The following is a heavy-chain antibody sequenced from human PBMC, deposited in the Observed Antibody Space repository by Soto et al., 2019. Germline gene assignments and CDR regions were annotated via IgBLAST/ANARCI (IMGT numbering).Heavy chain of an antibody. J-gene: IGHJ4*02. D-gene: IGHD2-15*01. CDR2: IYDSGST. CDR1: GGSISSDNYY. CDR3: ARVRWYGDYSVY. Sequence: QVQLQESGPGLVKPSQTLSLTCTVSGGSISSDNYYWSWIRQPPGKGLEWIGYIYDSGSTYYNPSLKSRVTISVDTPKNQFSLKLSSVTAADTAVYYCARVRWYGDYSVYWGQGTLVTVSS. V-gene: IGHV4-30-4*01.